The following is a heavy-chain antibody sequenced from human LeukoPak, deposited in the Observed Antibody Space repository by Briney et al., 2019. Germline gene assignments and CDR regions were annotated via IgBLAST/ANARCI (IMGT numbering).Heavy chain of an antibody. CDR1: GGSFSGYY. CDR2: INHSGST. Sequence: SETLSLTCAVYGGSFSGYYWSWIRQPPGKGLEWIGEINHSGSTNYNPSLKSRVTISVDTSKNQFSLKLSSVTAADTAVYYCARHDVVVVVPATIPNWFDPWGQGTLVTVSS. D-gene: IGHD2-2*01. J-gene: IGHJ5*02. V-gene: IGHV4-34*01. CDR3: ARHDVVVVVPATIPNWFDP.